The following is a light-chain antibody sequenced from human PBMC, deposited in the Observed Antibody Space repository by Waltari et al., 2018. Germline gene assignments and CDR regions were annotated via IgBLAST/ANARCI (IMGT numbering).Light chain of an antibody. CDR1: QSVSSY. Sequence: EIVLTQSPATLSLSPGERATLSCRDSQSVSSYLAWYQQKPGQAPRLLIYYASNRATGIPARFSGSGSGTDFTLTISSLEPEDFAVYYCQQRSNWPRTFGQGTKVEIK. V-gene: IGKV3-11*01. CDR3: QQRSNWPRT. CDR2: YAS. J-gene: IGKJ1*01.